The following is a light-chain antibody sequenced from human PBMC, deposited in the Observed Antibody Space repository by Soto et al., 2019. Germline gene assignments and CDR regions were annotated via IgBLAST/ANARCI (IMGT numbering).Light chain of an antibody. CDR2: AAS. CDR3: QQYGGAPLT. Sequence: EILLTQSPSTLSLSPGEGVTLYCRASQSVTVNSLAWYQQKPGQAPRLLIYAASTRAAAVPDRFTGSGSGTDFALTISRLQPEDFGVYYCQQYGGAPLTSGPGTKVDIK. J-gene: IGKJ3*01. CDR1: QSVTVNS. V-gene: IGKV3-20*01.